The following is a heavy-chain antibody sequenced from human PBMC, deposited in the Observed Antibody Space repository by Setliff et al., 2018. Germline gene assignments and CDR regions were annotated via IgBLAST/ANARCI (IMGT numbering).Heavy chain of an antibody. J-gene: IGHJ5*01. V-gene: IGHV4-4*07. CDR2: IYTSGST. Sequence: PSETLSLTCTISGGSISSYFWTWIRQPAGKGLEWIGRIYTSGSTNYNPSLKSRVTMSIDTSKNQFPLKLTSVTAADTAVYYCVRDLPELTGRSFDPWGQGTQVTVSS. CDR3: VRDLPELTGRSFDP. D-gene: IGHD7-27*01. CDR1: GGSISSYF.